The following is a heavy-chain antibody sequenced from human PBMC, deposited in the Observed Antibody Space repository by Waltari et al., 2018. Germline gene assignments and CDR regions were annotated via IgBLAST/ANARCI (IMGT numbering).Heavy chain of an antibody. CDR2: INPSGGST. Sequence: QVQLVQSGAEVKKPGASVKVSCKASGYTFTSYYMHWVRQAPGQGLEGMGIINPSGGSTSYAKKFQGRVTMTRDTSTSTVYMELSGLRSEDTAVYYCGAGTTVRFDPWGQGTLVTVSS. CDR1: GYTFTSYY. CDR3: GAGTTVRFDP. V-gene: IGHV1-46*01. D-gene: IGHD1-1*01. J-gene: IGHJ5*02.